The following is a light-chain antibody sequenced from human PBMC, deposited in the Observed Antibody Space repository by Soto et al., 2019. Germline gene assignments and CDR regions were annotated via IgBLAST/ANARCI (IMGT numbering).Light chain of an antibody. Sequence: EIVLTQSPATLSASPGERVTLSCRASQSVSSNLVWYQQKPGQAPRLLIYGASTRATGIPARFSGSGSGTEFTLTISSLQSEDFAVYYCQQYNNWPLTFGGGTKMKIK. J-gene: IGKJ4*01. CDR1: QSVSSN. CDR2: GAS. V-gene: IGKV3D-15*01. CDR3: QQYNNWPLT.